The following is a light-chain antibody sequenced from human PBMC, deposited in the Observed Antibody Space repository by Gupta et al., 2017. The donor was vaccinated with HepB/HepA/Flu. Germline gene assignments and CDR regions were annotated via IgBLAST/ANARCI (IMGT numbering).Light chain of an antibody. CDR3: VGWDDSLSGYV. V-gene: IGLV1-47*02. Sequence: VLTPPLSASAAPGQRVVISCSGSSSNIGNDNAYWYQQLPGTAPKLLIYNDNQRPSGVPDRFSGSKSGTTASLAISGLRSEDEADYYCVGWDDSLSGYVFGAGTKVTVL. CDR1: SSNIGNDN. CDR2: NDN. J-gene: IGLJ1*01.